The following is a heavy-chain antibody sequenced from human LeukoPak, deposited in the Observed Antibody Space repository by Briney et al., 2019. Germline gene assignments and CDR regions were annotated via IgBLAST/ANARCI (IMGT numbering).Heavy chain of an antibody. D-gene: IGHD1-7*01. CDR2: IYYSGST. CDR1: GGSISSSSYY. V-gene: IGHV4-39*01. Sequence: SETLSLTCTVSGGSISSSSYYWGWIRQPPGKGLEWIGSIYYSGSTYYNPSLKSRVTISVDTSKNQFSLKLSSVTAADTAVYYCARREAGTSHFDYWGQGTLVTVPS. J-gene: IGHJ4*02. CDR3: ARREAGTSHFDY.